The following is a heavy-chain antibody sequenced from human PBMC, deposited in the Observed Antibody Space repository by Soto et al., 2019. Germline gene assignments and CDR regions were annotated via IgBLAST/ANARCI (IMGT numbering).Heavy chain of an antibody. V-gene: IGHV4-59*01. Sequence: QVQLQESGPGLVKPSETLSLTCTVSGGSISSYYWSWIRQPPGKGLEWIGYLYYRGSTNYNPSLKGRVTLSVGTSKNQFSLKLSSVIAADTATYYCARLNWYFDLWGRGTLVTVSS. CDR3: ARLNWYFDL. CDR1: GGSISSYY. CDR2: LYYRGST. J-gene: IGHJ2*01.